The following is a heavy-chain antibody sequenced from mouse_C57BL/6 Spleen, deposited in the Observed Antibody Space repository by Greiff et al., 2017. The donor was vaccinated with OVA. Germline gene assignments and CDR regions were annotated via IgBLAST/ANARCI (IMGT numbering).Heavy chain of an antibody. CDR1: GYTFTSYW. J-gene: IGHJ2*01. CDR2: IHPNSGST. Sequence: VQLQQSGAELVKPGASVKLSCKASGYTFTSYWMHWVKQRPGQGLEWIGMIHPNSGSTNYNEKFKSKATLTVDKSSSTAYMQLSSLTSEDSAVYYCARLITTVVATDYWGQGTTLTVSS. V-gene: IGHV1-64*01. D-gene: IGHD1-1*01. CDR3: ARLITTVVATDY.